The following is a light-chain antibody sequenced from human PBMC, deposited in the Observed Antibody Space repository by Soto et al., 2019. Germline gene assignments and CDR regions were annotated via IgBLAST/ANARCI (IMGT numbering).Light chain of an antibody. CDR3: QLRSIGLT. CDR2: DAS. V-gene: IGKV3-11*01. J-gene: IGKJ4*01. CDR1: QSVSSY. Sequence: EIVLTQSPATLSLSPGERATLSCRASQSVSSYLAWYQQKPGQAPRLLIYDASNRATGIPARFSGSGSGTDFTLTISSLESEDFAVYYCQLRSIGLTLCGGTSVDIK.